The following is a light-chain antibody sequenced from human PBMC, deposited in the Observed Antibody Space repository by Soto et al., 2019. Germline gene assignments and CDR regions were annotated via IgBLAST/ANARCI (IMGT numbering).Light chain of an antibody. CDR2: SNS. CDR3: AAWDDSLDVVV. V-gene: IGLV1-44*01. Sequence: QSVVTQSPSASATPGQRVTMSCSGGISNIGRNVVNWYQQFPGTAPKLLMYSNSQRPPGIPERFSASKSGTSASLDISGLPSEDEADYFCAAWDDSLDVVVFGGGTKLTVL. J-gene: IGLJ2*01. CDR1: ISNIGRNV.